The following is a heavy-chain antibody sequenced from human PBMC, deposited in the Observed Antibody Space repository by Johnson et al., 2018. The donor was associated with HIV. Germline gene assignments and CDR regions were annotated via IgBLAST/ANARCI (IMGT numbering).Heavy chain of an antibody. V-gene: IGHV3-11*04. CDR1: GFTFSDYY. D-gene: IGHD3-3*01. CDR2: ISSSGSTI. CDR3: AGSPSECDAFDI. J-gene: IGHJ3*02. Sequence: QVQLVESGGGVVRPGGSLRLSCAASGFTFSDYYMSWIRQAPGKGLEWVSYISSSGSTIYYADSVKGRFTISRDNAKNSLYLQMNSLRAEDTAVYYCAGSPSECDAFDIWGQGTMVTVSS.